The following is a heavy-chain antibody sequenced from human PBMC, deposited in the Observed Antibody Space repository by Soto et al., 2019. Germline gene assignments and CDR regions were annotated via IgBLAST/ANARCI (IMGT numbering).Heavy chain of an antibody. J-gene: IGHJ5*02. Sequence: PSETLSLTCTVSGGSISSYYWSWIRQPPGKGLEWIGYIYYSGSTNYNPSLKSRVTISVDTSKNQFSLKLSSVTAAVTAVYYCARDGAAGDWFDPWGQGTLVTVSS. CDR3: ARDGAAGDWFDP. CDR2: IYYSGST. V-gene: IGHV4-59*01. CDR1: GGSISSYY. D-gene: IGHD6-13*01.